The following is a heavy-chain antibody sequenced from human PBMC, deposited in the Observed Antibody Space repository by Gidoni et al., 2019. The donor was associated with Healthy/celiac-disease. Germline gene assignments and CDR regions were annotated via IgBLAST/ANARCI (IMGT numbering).Heavy chain of an antibody. D-gene: IGHD2-15*01. V-gene: IGHV3-30*18. J-gene: IGHJ5*02. Sequence: QVQLVEPGGGVVQPGRSLRLSCAASGFTFSSYGMHWVRQAPGKGLGWVAVISYDGSNKYYADSVKGRFTISRDNSKNTLYLQMNSLRAEDTAVYYCAKDGGYCSGGSCYRTNWFDPWGQGTLVTVSS. CDR3: AKDGGYCSGGSCYRTNWFDP. CDR1: GFTFSSYG. CDR2: ISYDGSNK.